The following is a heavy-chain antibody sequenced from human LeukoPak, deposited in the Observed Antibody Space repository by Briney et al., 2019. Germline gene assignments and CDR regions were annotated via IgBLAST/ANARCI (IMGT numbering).Heavy chain of an antibody. J-gene: IGHJ5*02. Sequence: GASVKVSCTASGYTFTSYYMHWVRQAPGQGLEWMGIINPSGGSTSYAQKFQGRVTMTRDMSTSTVYMELSSLRSEDTAVYYCARGYYYDSSGINWFDPWGQGTLVTVSS. CDR1: GYTFTSYY. D-gene: IGHD3-22*01. V-gene: IGHV1-46*01. CDR2: INPSGGST. CDR3: ARGYYYDSSGINWFDP.